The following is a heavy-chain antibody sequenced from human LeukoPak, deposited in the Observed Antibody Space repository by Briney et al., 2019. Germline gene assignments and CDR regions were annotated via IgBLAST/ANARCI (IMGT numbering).Heavy chain of an antibody. Sequence: SVKVSCKASGGTFSTSAVQWVRQARGQRLEWIGWIIVGSGATNYAQSLQGRFTITRDMSTNTAYMELSSLGSEDSAVYYCAAELYGVYTDCCTFHLWGQGTMVTVSS. D-gene: IGHD4-17*01. V-gene: IGHV1-58*01. CDR1: GGTFSTSA. J-gene: IGHJ3*01. CDR2: IIVGSGAT. CDR3: AAELYGVYTDCCTFHL.